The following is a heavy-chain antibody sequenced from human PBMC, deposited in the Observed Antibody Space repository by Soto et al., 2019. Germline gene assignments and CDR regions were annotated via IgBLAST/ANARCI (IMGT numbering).Heavy chain of an antibody. D-gene: IGHD3-3*01. CDR3: ARIRYQYDSWSGYHPQYYYYGMDV. J-gene: IGHJ6*02. Sequence: SQTLSLTCAISGDSVSSNSAAWNWIRQSPSRGLEWLGRTYYRSKWYNDYAVSVKSRITINPDTSKNQFSLQLNSVTPEDTAVYYCARIRYQYDSWSGYHPQYYYYGMDVWGQGTTVTVSS. CDR2: TYYRSKWYN. V-gene: IGHV6-1*01. CDR1: GDSVSSNSAA.